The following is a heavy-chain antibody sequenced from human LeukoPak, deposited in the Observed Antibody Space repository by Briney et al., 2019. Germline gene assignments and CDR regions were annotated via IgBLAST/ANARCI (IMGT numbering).Heavy chain of an antibody. Sequence: GGSLRLSCAASGFIFSNFGMHWVRQAPGKGLEWVSFVRSDGGEEYYADSVKGRFTISRDNSKNTLYLQMNSLRLEDTAIYYCAKDQAGGWGQGTLVIVSS. CDR3: AKDQAGG. CDR1: GFIFSNFG. J-gene: IGHJ4*02. D-gene: IGHD4-23*01. CDR2: VRSDGGEE. V-gene: IGHV3-30*02.